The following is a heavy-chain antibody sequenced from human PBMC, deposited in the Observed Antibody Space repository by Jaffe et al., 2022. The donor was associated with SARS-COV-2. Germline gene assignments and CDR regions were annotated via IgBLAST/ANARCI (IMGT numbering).Heavy chain of an antibody. CDR2: ITSSGNTI. D-gene: IGHD2-15*01. CDR1: GFTFSDYY. CDR3: AGERGLGGYCSGGSCYSDY. Sequence: QVQLVESGGGLVKPGGSLRLSCAASGFTFSDYYMTWIRQAPGKGLEWLSYITSSGNTIDYADSVKGRFTISRDNAKNSLYLQMDSLRAEDTAIYYCAGERGLGGYCSGGSCYSDYWGQGILVTVSS. J-gene: IGHJ4*02. V-gene: IGHV3-11*01.